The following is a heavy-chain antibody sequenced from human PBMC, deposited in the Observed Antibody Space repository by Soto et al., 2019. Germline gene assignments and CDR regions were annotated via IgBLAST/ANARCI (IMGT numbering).Heavy chain of an antibody. Sequence: QVQLVQSGAEVKKPGASVKVSCKASGYTFTSYYMHWVRQAPGQALEWMGIINPSGGSTRYAQKSQGRVTMTRDTSTRTVYMELSGLRSEDTAVYYCARDGRRDTPGSGWYDCWGQATLVTVSS. CDR3: ARDGRRDTPGSGWYDC. CDR2: INPSGGST. D-gene: IGHD6-19*01. J-gene: IGHJ5*01. V-gene: IGHV1-46*01. CDR1: GYTFTSYY.